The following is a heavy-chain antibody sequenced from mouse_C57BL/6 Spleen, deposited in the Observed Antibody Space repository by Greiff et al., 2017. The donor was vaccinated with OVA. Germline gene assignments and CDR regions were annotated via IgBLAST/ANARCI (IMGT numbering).Heavy chain of an antibody. Sequence: EVQLVESEGGLVQPGSSMKLSCTASGFTFSDYYMAWVRQVPEKGLEWVANINYDGSSTYYLDSLKSRFIISRDNAKNILYLQMSSLKSEDTATYYCARGGYYSNLDAMDYWGQGTSVTVSS. V-gene: IGHV5-16*01. CDR3: ARGGYYSNLDAMDY. J-gene: IGHJ4*01. D-gene: IGHD2-5*01. CDR1: GFTFSDYY. CDR2: INYDGSST.